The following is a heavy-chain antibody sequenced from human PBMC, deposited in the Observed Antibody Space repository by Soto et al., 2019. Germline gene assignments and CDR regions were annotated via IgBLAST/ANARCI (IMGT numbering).Heavy chain of an antibody. V-gene: IGHV4-59*12. CDR3: ARVPDY. D-gene: IGHD2-2*01. CDR1: GDSFSSYY. CDR2: MYHSGST. Sequence: PSETLSLTCTVSGDSFSSYYWSWIRQPPGKGLEWIGYMYHSGSTYYNPSLKSRVTISIDRSKNQFSLNLSSVTAADTAVYYCARVPDYWGQGILVTVSS. J-gene: IGHJ4*02.